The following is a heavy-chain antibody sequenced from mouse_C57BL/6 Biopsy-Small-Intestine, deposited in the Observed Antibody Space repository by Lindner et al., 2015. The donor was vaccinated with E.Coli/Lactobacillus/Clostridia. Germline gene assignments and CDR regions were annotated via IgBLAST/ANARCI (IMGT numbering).Heavy chain of an antibody. D-gene: IGHD1-1*01. CDR1: GYIFVSYW. CDR3: ARKNYYDGSPYYVMDY. V-gene: IGHV1-52*01. J-gene: IGHJ4*01. Sequence: VQLQESGAEMVRPGASVQLSCKASGYIFVSYWMHWVKQRPGQGLEWIGKIDPSDSETHYNQKFKDKATLTVDKASSTAYMQLNSLTSEDSAVYYCARKNYYDGSPYYVMDYWGQGTSVTVSS. CDR2: IDPSDSET.